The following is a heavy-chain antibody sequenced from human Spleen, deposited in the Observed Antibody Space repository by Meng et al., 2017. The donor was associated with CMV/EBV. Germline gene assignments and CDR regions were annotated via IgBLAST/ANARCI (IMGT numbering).Heavy chain of an antibody. D-gene: IGHD3-3*01. V-gene: IGHV3-48*03. CDR2: ISSSGSTI. Sequence: GESLKISCAASGFTFSSYEMNWIRQAPGKGLEWVSYISSSGSTIYYADSVKGRFTISRDNAKNSLYLQMNSLRAEDTAVYYYARPYYDFWIGYYALNYYYGMDVWGQGTTVTVSS. CDR3: ARPYYDFWIGYYALNYYYGMDV. J-gene: IGHJ6*02. CDR1: GFTFSSYE.